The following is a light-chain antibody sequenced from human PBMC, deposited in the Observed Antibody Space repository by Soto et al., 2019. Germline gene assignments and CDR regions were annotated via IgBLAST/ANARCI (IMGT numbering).Light chain of an antibody. Sequence: DVRMTQSPSSLSASVGDRVTITCRASQGISNYLAWYQQKPGKVPKLLIYAASTLQSGVPSRFSDSGSGTDFTLTISSLQPEDVATYYCQKYNSAPRTFGQGTKVDIK. CDR1: QGISNY. CDR3: QKYNSAPRT. J-gene: IGKJ1*01. CDR2: AAS. V-gene: IGKV1-27*01.